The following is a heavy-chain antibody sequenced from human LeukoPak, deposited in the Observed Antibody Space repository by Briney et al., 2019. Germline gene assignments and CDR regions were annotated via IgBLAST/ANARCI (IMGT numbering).Heavy chain of an antibody. CDR1: GYTFTGYY. D-gene: IGHD6-13*01. V-gene: IGHV1-2*02. Sequence: GASVKVSCKASGYTFTGYYLHWVRQAPGQGLEWMGWINPHSGSTNSPQNFQGRVTMTRDTSISTAYMELSRLRSDDTAVYYCARVGTRIAAAGTLNWFDPWGQGTLVTVSS. CDR2: INPHSGST. CDR3: ARVGTRIAAAGTLNWFDP. J-gene: IGHJ5*02.